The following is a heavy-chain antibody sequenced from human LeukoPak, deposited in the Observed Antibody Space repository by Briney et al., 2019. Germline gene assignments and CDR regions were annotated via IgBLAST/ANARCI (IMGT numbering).Heavy chain of an antibody. Sequence: ASVKVSCKASGYTFTSYGISWVRQAPGQGLEWMGWISAYNGNTNYAQKLQGRVTMTTDTSTSTAYMELRSLRSDDTAVYYCARDYLGYCSGGSCSTGYYWGQGILVTVSS. CDR2: ISAYNGNT. J-gene: IGHJ4*02. CDR3: ARDYLGYCSGGSCSTGYY. D-gene: IGHD2-15*01. V-gene: IGHV1-18*01. CDR1: GYTFTSYG.